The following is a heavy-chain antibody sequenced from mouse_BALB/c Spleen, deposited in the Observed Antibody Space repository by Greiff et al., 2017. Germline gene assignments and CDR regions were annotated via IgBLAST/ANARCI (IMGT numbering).Heavy chain of an antibody. CDR2: IDPETGGT. D-gene: IGHD1-1*01. V-gene: IGHV1-15*01. CDR3: TREGATVEFAY. Sequence: QVQLQQSGAELVRPGASVTLSCKASGYTFTDYEMHWVKQTPVHGLEWIGAIDPETGGTAYNQKFKGKAKLTAVTSASTAYMELSSLTNEDSAVYYCTREGATVEFAYWGQGTLVTVSA. J-gene: IGHJ3*01. CDR1: GYTFTDYE.